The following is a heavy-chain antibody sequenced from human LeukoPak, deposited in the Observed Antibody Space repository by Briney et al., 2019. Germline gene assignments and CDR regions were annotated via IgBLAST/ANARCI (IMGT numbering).Heavy chain of an antibody. J-gene: IGHJ5*01. V-gene: IGHV3-74*01. CDR3: ARGAEGHNYGELDS. CDR1: GFTFSTYW. D-gene: IGHD5-18*01. Sequence: GGSLRLSCAASGFTFSTYWMHWVRQIPGKGLVWLSRIHYDGTYTTYADSVRGRFTIPRDNTKSTLYLQMNSLRADDTAVYYCARGAEGHNYGELDSWGQGTLVTVSS. CDR2: IHYDGTYT.